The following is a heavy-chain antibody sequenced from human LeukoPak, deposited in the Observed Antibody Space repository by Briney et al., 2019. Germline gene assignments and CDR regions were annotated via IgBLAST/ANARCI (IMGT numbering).Heavy chain of an antibody. CDR2: IWYDGSNK. Sequence: PGGSLRLSCAASGFTFSSYGMHWVRQAPGKGLEWVAVIWYDGSNKYYADSVKGRFTISRDNSKNTLYLQMNSLRAEDTAVYYCARDIVATGIDYWGQGTLVTVSS. CDR3: ARDIVATGIDY. D-gene: IGHD5-12*01. CDR1: GFTFSSYG. V-gene: IGHV3-33*01. J-gene: IGHJ4*02.